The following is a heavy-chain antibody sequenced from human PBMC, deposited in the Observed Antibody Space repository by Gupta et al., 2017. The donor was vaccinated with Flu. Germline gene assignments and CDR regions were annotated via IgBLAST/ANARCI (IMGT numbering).Heavy chain of an antibody. V-gene: IGHV4-39*01. CDR1: GGSISSSSYY. CDR2: IYYSGST. D-gene: IGHD3-16*01. J-gene: IGHJ6*02. Sequence: QLQLQESGPGLVKPSETLSLTCNVSGGSISSSSYYWGWIRQPPGKGLEWIGSIYYSGSTYYKSSLKSRVTISVDTAKNQFSLKVSSVTAADTAVYHCARHQGPSYYYGLDVWGQGTAVTVAS. CDR3: ARHQGPSYYYGLDV.